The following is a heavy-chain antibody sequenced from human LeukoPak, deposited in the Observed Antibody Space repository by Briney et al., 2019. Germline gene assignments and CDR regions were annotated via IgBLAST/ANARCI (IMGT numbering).Heavy chain of an antibody. CDR2: INPKNGGT. J-gene: IGHJ4*02. CDR3: ARDAAQTYYYDP. CDR1: GYTFTGYY. Sequence: ASVKVSCKASGYTFTGYYLHWVRQAPGQGLEWMGWINPKNGGTKYAQKFQGRVTMTRDTSISTAYMELSRLTSDDTAVYSCARDAAQTYYYDPWGQGSLVTVSS. V-gene: IGHV1-2*02. D-gene: IGHD3-22*01.